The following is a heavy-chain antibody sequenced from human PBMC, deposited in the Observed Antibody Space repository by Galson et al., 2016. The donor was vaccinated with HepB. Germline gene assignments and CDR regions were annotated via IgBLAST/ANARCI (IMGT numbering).Heavy chain of an antibody. CDR1: GYTFTSYF. Sequence: SVKVSCKASGYTFTSYFMHWVRQAPGQGLEWMGTINPSGGSTSYAQKFQGRVTMTRDTSTSTVYMELSSLRYEDTAVYYCAREVVPYSSGGRSYRRRFFDYWGQGTLVTVSS. CDR2: INPSGGST. J-gene: IGHJ4*02. V-gene: IGHV1-46*01. CDR3: AREVVPYSSGGRSYRRRFFDY. D-gene: IGHD2-15*01.